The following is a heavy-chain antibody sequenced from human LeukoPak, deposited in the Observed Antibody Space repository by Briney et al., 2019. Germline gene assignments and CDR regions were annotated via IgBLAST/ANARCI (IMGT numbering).Heavy chain of an antibody. J-gene: IGHJ5*02. D-gene: IGHD6-19*01. CDR1: GASISSSY. CDR3: ARGSGCHGS. CDR2: IHYSGDT. V-gene: IGHV4-59*08. Sequence: PSETLSLTCSVSGASISSSYWTWIRQPPGKGLEWIENIHYSGDTNHNPSLKSRVTISLDTSRNQFSLKLSSVTAADTAVYYCARGSGCHGSWGQGTLVTVSS.